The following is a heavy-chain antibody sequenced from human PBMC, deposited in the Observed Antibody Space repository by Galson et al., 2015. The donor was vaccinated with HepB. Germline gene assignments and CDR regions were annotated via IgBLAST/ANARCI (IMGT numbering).Heavy chain of an antibody. CDR3: ARGPTYYYDSSGYWGWFDP. V-gene: IGHV4-4*07. J-gene: IGHJ5*02. Sequence: QVQLQESGPGLVEPSETLSLTCTVSGGSISSYYWSWIRQPAGKGLEWIGRIYTSGSTNYNPSLKSRVTMSVDTSKNQFSLKLSSVTAADTAVYYCARGPTYYYDSSGYWGWFDPWGQGTLVTVSS. D-gene: IGHD3-22*01. CDR1: GGSISSYY. CDR2: IYTSGST.